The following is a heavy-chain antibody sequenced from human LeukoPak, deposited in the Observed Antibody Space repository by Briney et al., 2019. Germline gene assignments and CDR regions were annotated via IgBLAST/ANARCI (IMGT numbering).Heavy chain of an antibody. CDR3: ANNVDTAINLAPD. J-gene: IGHJ4*02. CDR1: GGTFSSYA. D-gene: IGHD5-18*01. V-gene: IGHV1-69*04. CDR2: IIPILGIA. Sequence: SVKVSCKASGGTFSSYAISWVRQAPGQGLEWMGRIIPILGIADYAQKFQGRVTITADKSTSTAYMELSSLRSEDTAVYYCANNVDTAINLAPDWGQGTLVTVSS.